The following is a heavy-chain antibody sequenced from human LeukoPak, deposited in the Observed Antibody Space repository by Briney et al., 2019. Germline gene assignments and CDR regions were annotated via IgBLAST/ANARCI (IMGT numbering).Heavy chain of an antibody. CDR1: GGPISSGGYS. Sequence: TTSETLSLTCAVSGGPISSGGYSWSWIRQPPGKGLEWIGYIYYSGSTYYNPSLKSRVTISVGTSKNQFSLKLSSVTAADTAAYYCARENDSSGNRVRYYMDVWGKGTTVTVSS. V-gene: IGHV4-30-4*07. CDR3: ARENDSSGNRVRYYMDV. J-gene: IGHJ6*03. D-gene: IGHD3-22*01. CDR2: IYYSGST.